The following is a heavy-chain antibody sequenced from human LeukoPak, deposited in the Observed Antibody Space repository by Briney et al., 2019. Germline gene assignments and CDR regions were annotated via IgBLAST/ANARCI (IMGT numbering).Heavy chain of an antibody. V-gene: IGHV5-51*01. Sequence: GESLKISCKGIGYSFTSYWIGWVRQMPGKGMEWMGVIYPRDSRIRYNPSFQGQVTISVDKSIRTAYLQWVSLKASDTAMYYCACRDLTSTWSYPWGQGTLVTVSS. CDR2: IYPRDSRI. CDR1: GYSFTSYW. D-gene: IGHD2-2*01. J-gene: IGHJ5*02. CDR3: ACRDLTSTWSYP.